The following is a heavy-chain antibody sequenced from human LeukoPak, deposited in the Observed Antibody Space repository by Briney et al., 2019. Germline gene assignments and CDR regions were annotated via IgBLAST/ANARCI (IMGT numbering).Heavy chain of an antibody. J-gene: IGHJ5*01. CDR2: INSDGSST. D-gene: IGHD3-10*01. CDR1: GFTFSSYA. V-gene: IGHV3-74*01. CDR3: AREAGRDWFDS. Sequence: GGSLRLSCAASGFTFSSYATSCVRQAPGKGLVWVSRINSDGSSTSYVDSVKGRFTISRDNAKNTLYLQMNSLRAEDTAVYYCAREAGRDWFDSWGQGTLVTVSS.